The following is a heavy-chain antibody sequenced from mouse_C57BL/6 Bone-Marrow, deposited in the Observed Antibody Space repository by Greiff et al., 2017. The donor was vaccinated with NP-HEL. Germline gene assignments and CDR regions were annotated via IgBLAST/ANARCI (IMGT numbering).Heavy chain of an antibody. D-gene: IGHD1-1*01. J-gene: IGHJ2*01. V-gene: IGHV1-61*01. CDR2: IYPSDSET. Sequence: QVQLQQPGAELVRPGSSVKLSCKASGYTFTSYWMDWVKQRPGQGLEWIGNIYPSDSETHYNQKFKDKATLTVDKSSSTAYMQLSSLTSEDSAVYDCASPVITTVVAGDDWGKGTTLTVSS. CDR1: GYTFTSYW. CDR3: ASPVITTVVAGDD.